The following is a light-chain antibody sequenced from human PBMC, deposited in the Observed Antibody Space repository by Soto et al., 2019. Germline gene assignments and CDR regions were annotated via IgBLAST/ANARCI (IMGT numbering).Light chain of an antibody. Sequence: EVVLTQSPGTLSLSPGESATHSCRASQSVSNNYFAWYQQKPGQAPRLLIFGSSDRATGIPDRFSGSGSGTDFTLTISRLEPEDFAVYYCQQYGSSPPYTFGQGTKLEIK. V-gene: IGKV3-20*01. CDR3: QQYGSSPPYT. J-gene: IGKJ2*01. CDR2: GSS. CDR1: QSVSNNY.